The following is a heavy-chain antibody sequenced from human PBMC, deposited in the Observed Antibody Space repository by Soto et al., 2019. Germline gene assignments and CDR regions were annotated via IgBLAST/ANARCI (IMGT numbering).Heavy chain of an antibody. J-gene: IGHJ4*02. CDR1: GFTFDDYA. CDR2: ISGDGGST. V-gene: IGHV3-43*02. Sequence: GGSLRLSCAASGFTFDDYAMHWVRQAPGKGLEWVSFISGDGGSTYYADSVKGRFTISRDNSKNSLYLQMNSLRTEDTALYYCAKRYGSGSYYDYWGQGTLVTVSS. CDR3: AKRYGSGSYYDY. D-gene: IGHD3-10*01.